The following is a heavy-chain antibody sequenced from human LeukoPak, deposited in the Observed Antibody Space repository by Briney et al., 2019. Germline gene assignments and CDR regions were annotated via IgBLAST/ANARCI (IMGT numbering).Heavy chain of an antibody. J-gene: IGHJ6*02. Sequence: SETLSLTCAVYGGSFSGYYWSWLRQPPGKGLEWIGYIYYSGSTNYNPSLKSRVTISVDTSKNQFSLKLSSVTAADTAVYYCARDLSGPSYYYGMDVWGQGTTVTVSS. CDR3: ARDLSGPSYYYGMDV. V-gene: IGHV4-59*01. D-gene: IGHD3-3*01. CDR1: GGSFSGYY. CDR2: IYYSGST.